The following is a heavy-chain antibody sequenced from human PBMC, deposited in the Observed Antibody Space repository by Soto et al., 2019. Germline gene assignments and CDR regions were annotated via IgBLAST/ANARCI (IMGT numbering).Heavy chain of an antibody. CDR3: ARDRKDSSGYYDY. J-gene: IGHJ4*02. D-gene: IGHD3-22*01. V-gene: IGHV4-31*03. CDR1: GGSMSSGGYY. Sequence: TLSVTGTVSGGSMSSGGYYWSWILQHPGKGLEWIGHIFYSGSTYYNPSLKSRVTISVDTSKNQFSLKLSSVTAADTAVYHCARDRKDSSGYYDYWGQGTLVSVSS. CDR2: IFYSGST.